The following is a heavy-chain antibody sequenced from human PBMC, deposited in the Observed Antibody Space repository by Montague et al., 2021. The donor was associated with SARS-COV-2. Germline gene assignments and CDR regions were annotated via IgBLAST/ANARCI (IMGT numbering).Heavy chain of an antibody. J-gene: IGHJ6*02. CDR2: IYYSGST. Sequence: SETLSLTCTVSGGSVSSYYWSWTRQSPGKGLQWLGYIYYSGSTNYNPSLKSRVTISVDTSKNQFSLKLSSVTAADTAVYYCARGAGRGSGYGKYYYYYYGMDVWGQGTTVTVSS. D-gene: IGHD5-12*01. CDR3: ARGAGRGSGYGKYYYYYYGMDV. CDR1: GGSVSSYY. V-gene: IGHV4-59*02.